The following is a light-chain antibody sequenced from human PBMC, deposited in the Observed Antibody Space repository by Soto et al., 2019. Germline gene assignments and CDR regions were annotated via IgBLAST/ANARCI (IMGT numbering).Light chain of an antibody. CDR2: YDD. V-gene: IGLV1-36*01. CDR3: AAWDDSLNGSVV. J-gene: IGLJ2*01. CDR1: SSNIGNNA. Sequence: QLVLTQPPSVSEAPRQRVTISCSGSSSNIGNNAVNWYQQLPGKAPKLLIYYDDLLPSGVSDRFSGSKSGTSASLAISGLQSEDEADYYCAAWDDSLNGSVVFGGGTQLTVL.